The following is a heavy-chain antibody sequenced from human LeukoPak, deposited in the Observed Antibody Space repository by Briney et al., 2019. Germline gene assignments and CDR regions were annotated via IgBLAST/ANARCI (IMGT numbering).Heavy chain of an antibody. Sequence: GESLKISCKGSGYSFTSYWIGWVRQMPGKGLEWMGIIYPGDSDTRYSPSFQGQVTISADKSISTAYLQWSSLKASDTAMYYCARLGYSGYEHDAFDICGQGTMVTVSS. CDR3: ARLGYSGYEHDAFDI. CDR2: IYPGDSDT. CDR1: GYSFTSYW. V-gene: IGHV5-51*01. J-gene: IGHJ3*02. D-gene: IGHD5-12*01.